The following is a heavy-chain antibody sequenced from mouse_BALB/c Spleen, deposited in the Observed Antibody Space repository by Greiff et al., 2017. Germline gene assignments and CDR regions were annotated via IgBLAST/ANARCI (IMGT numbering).Heavy chain of an antibody. CDR2: ISSGGST. V-gene: IGHV5-6-5*01. CDR3: ARHYDYAMDY. D-gene: IGHD2-4*01. J-gene: IGHJ4*01. Sequence: EVQRVESGGGLVKPGGSLKLSCAASGFTFSSYAMSWVRQTPEKRLEWVASISSGGSTYYPDSVKGRFTISRDNARNILYLQMSSLRSEDTAMYYCARHYDYAMDYWGQGTSVTVSS. CDR1: GFTFSSYA.